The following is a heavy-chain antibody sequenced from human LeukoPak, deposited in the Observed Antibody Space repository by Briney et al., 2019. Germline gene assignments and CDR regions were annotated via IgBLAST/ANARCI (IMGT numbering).Heavy chain of an antibody. CDR1: GYTFTGYY. Sequence: ASVKVSCKASGYTFTGYYMHWVRQAPGQGLEWMGRINPNSGGTNYAQKFQGRVTMTRDTSISTAYMELSRLRSDDTAVYYCARDLLYYYDSSGYYYDAFDTWGQGTMVTVSS. D-gene: IGHD3-22*01. CDR2: INPNSGGT. CDR3: ARDLLYYYDSSGYYYDAFDT. J-gene: IGHJ3*02. V-gene: IGHV1-2*06.